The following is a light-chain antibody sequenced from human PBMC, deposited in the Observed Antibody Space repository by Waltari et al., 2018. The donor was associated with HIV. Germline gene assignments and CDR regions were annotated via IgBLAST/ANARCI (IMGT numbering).Light chain of an antibody. CDR2: DVS. V-gene: IGLV2-11*01. CDR1: SSDVGGYNY. J-gene: IGLJ2*01. Sequence: QSALTQPRSVSGSPGQSVTISCTGTSSDVGGYNYVSWYQQYPGKAPKFMIYDVSKRPSGVPDRFSGSKSGNTASLTISGLQAEDEADYYCATWDDTPTGHVLFGGGTKVTVL. CDR3: ATWDDTPTGHVL.